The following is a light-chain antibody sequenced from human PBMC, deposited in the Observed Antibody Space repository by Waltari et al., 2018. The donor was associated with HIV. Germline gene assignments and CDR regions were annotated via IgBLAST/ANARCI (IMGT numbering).Light chain of an antibody. V-gene: IGLV2-23*02. CDR1: SSNIGTYNL. CDR2: EVS. Sequence: QSALTQPASVSGSPGQSITISCTGTSSNIGTYNLVSWHQQHPGKAPKTLIYEVSQRSSVISSRSAGSMSGNTASQTTSGLPAEDEADYYCCAYAGSSTTVFGGGTKVTVL. CDR3: CAYAGSSTTV. J-gene: IGLJ3*02.